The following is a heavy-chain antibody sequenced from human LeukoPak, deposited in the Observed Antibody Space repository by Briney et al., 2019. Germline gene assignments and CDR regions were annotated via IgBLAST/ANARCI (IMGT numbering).Heavy chain of an antibody. CDR1: GGSISSYY. D-gene: IGHD5-18*01. J-gene: IGHJ5*02. Sequence: SETLSLTCIVSGGSISSYYWSWIRQPAGKGLEWIGRIYTSGSTNYNPSLKSRVTMSVDTSKNQFSLKLSSVTAADTAVYYCARGPRSYRSDWFDPWGQGTLVTVSS. CDR2: IYTSGST. CDR3: ARGPRSYRSDWFDP. V-gene: IGHV4-4*07.